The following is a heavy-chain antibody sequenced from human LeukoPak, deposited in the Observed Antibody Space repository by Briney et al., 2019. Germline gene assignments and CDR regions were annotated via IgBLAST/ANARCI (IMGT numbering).Heavy chain of an antibody. D-gene: IGHD6-13*01. CDR2: IRSKAYGGTT. Sequence: PGGSLRLSCTASGFTFGDYAMSWFRQAPGKGLEWVGFIRSKAYGGTTEYAASVKGRFTISRDDSKSIAYLQMNSLKTEDTAVYYCTRAVSSWYETADYWGQGTLVTVSS. V-gene: IGHV3-49*03. CDR3: TRAVSSWYETADY. CDR1: GFTFGDYA. J-gene: IGHJ4*02.